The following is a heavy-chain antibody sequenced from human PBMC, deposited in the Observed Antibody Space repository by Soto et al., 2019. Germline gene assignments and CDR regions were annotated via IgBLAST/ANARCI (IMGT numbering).Heavy chain of an antibody. V-gene: IGHV3-66*01. D-gene: IGHD6-19*01. CDR3: ARDGWVDEEDTQSL. J-gene: IGHJ4*02. CDR1: GFTVSSNY. Sequence: GGSLRLSCAASGFTVSSNYMSWVRQAPGKGLEWVSVIYSGGSTYYADSVKGRFTISRDNSKNTLYLQMNSLRAEDTAVYYCARDGWVDEEDTQSLWGQGTLVTVSS. CDR2: IYSGGST.